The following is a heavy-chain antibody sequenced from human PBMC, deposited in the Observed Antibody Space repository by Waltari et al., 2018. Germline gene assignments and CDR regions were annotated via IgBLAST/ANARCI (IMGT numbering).Heavy chain of an antibody. CDR3: ARHAHYYDSSGYSLYWYFDF. CDR1: GGSISSYY. J-gene: IGHJ2*01. D-gene: IGHD3-22*01. Sequence: QVQLQESGPGLVKPSETLSLTCTVAGGSISSYYWSWLRQPPGKGLEWIGYIYYTGSTNYNPSLKSRVTISVDTSKNQFSLKLSSVTAADTAVYYCARHAHYYDSSGYSLYWYFDFWGRGTLVTVSS. V-gene: IGHV4-59*08. CDR2: IYYTGST.